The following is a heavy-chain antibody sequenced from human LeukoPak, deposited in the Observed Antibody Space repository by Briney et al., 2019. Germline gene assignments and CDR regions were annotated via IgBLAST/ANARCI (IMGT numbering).Heavy chain of an antibody. Sequence: ASVKVSCKASGYTFTGYYMHWVRQAPGQGLEWMGWINPNSGGTNYAQKFRGRVTMTRDTSISTAYMELSRLRSDDTAVYYCARDKSPVNRYFDYWGQGTLVTVSS. V-gene: IGHV1-2*02. CDR1: GYTFTGYY. CDR3: ARDKSPVNRYFDY. CDR2: INPNSGGT. D-gene: IGHD3-16*02. J-gene: IGHJ4*02.